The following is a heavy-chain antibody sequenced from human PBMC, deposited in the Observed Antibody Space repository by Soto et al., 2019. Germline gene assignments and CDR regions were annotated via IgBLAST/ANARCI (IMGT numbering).Heavy chain of an antibody. J-gene: IGHJ6*03. CDR3: ARERGGATATLDYYYFYLDV. CDR1: GDSFNDYY. Sequence: QVQLVQSGAEVRKPGASVTVSCRSSGDSFNDYYIHWVRQAPGQGFEWMGWINPNGGVTKYAQKFQGWVSMTRDTSIRTVYMQLSRLRSADTAVYYCARERGGATATLDYYYFYLDVWGTGTTGTVSS. CDR2: INPNGGVT. D-gene: IGHD5-12*01. V-gene: IGHV1-2*04.